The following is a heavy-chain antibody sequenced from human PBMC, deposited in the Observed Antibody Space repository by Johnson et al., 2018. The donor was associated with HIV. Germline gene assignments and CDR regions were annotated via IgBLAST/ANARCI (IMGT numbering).Heavy chain of an antibody. CDR1: GFTFSTYD. V-gene: IGHV3-13*01. Sequence: VKLVESGGGLVQPGGSLRLSCAASGFTFSTYDMHWVRQAIGKNLEWVSAICTAGDTYYPGSVKGRFTISRENAKNTLYLQMNSLRAEDTAVYYCARGDVGAFDIWGRGKMVTVSS. D-gene: IGHD1-26*01. CDR2: ICTAGDT. J-gene: IGHJ3*02. CDR3: ARGDVGAFDI.